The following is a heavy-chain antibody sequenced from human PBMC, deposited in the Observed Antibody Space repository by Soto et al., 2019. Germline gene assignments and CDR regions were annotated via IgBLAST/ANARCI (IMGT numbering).Heavy chain of an antibody. D-gene: IGHD6-19*01. CDR2: INAGNGNT. CDR3: ARGVREQWLVLPSDY. Sequence: QVQLVQSGAEVKKPGASVKVSCKASGYTFTSYAMHWVRQAPGQRLEWMGWINAGNGNTKYSQKFQGRVTITRDTSASTAYMELSSLRSEDTAVYYCARGVREQWLVLPSDYWGQGTLVTVSS. CDR1: GYTFTSYA. J-gene: IGHJ4*02. V-gene: IGHV1-3*01.